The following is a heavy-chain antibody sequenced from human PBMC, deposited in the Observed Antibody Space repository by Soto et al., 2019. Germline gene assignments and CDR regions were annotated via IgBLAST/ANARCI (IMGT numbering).Heavy chain of an antibody. V-gene: IGHV3-23*01. CDR3: AKDGWIDYYDSSGYTLEWFDP. D-gene: IGHD3-22*01. Sequence: VGSLRLSCAASGFTFSSYAMSWVRQAPGKGLEWVSAISGSGGSTYYADSVKGRFTISRDNSKNTLYLQMNSLRAEDTAVYYCAKDGWIDYYDSSGYTLEWFDPWGQGTLVTVSS. J-gene: IGHJ5*02. CDR1: GFTFSSYA. CDR2: ISGSGGST.